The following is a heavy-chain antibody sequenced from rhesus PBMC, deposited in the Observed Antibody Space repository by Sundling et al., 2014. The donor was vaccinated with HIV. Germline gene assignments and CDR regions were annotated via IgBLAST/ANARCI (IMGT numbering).Heavy chain of an antibody. D-gene: IGHD3-22*01. J-gene: IGHJ4*01. CDR2: IYGNGANT. CDR1: GGSISSHNW. Sequence: QVQLQESGPAVVKPSETLSLTCAVSGGSISSHNWWSWIRQSPGKGLEWIGGIYGNGANTHYNPSLKNRVTISKDTSRDQFSLKLSSLTAADTAVYYCARVRVKTGVITIPQFFDFWGQGVLVTVSS. V-gene: IGHV4-93*01. CDR3: ARVRVKTGVITIPQFFDF.